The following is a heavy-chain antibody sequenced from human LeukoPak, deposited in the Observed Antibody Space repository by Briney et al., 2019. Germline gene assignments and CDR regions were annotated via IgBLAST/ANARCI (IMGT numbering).Heavy chain of an antibody. CDR3: ARDRYDYVWGSYRSTHAFDI. Sequence: SGTLSLTCAVSGGPISSSNWWSWVRRPPGKGLEWIGEIYHSGSTNYNLSLKSRVTISVDKSKNQFSLKLSSVTAADTAVYYCARDRYDYVWGSYRSTHAFDIWGQGTMVTVSS. CDR2: IYHSGST. D-gene: IGHD3-16*02. V-gene: IGHV4-4*02. CDR1: GGPISSSNW. J-gene: IGHJ3*02.